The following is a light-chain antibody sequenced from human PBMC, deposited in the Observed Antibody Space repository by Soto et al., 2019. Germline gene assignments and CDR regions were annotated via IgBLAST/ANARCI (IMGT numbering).Light chain of an antibody. V-gene: IGKV3-20*01. CDR2: GAS. CDR3: QQHGSSVT. Sequence: EIVLTQSPGTLSLSPGERATLSCRASQSVSSSSLAWYQQKPGQAPRLLIYGASSRATGIPDRFSGSGSGTDFTLTISRLEPEDFAVYYCQQHGSSVTFGPGNKVDIK. J-gene: IGKJ3*01. CDR1: QSVSSSS.